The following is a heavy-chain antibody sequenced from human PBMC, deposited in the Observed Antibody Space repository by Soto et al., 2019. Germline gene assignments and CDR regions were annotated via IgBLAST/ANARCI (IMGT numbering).Heavy chain of an antibody. J-gene: IGHJ5*02. D-gene: IGHD6-19*01. CDR1: GGSISSYY. CDR2: IYYSGST. Sequence: ETLSLTCTVSGGSISSYYWSWIRQPPGKGLEWIGYIYYSGSTNYNPSLKSRVTISVDTSKNQFSLKLSSVTAADTAVYYCARGFHSSGWPGYNWFDPWGQGTLVTVSS. CDR3: ARGFHSSGWPGYNWFDP. V-gene: IGHV4-59*01.